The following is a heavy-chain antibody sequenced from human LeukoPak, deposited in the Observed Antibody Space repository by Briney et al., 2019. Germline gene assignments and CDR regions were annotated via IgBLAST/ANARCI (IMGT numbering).Heavy chain of an antibody. CDR2: ISYDGSNK. V-gene: IGHV3-30*18. J-gene: IGHJ3*02. CDR3: AKVRYFGPSAFDI. CDR1: GFTFSNYA. D-gene: IGHD3-9*01. Sequence: GGSLRLSCAASGFTFSNYAMYWVRQAPGKGLDWVAVISYDGSNKYYADSVKGRFTISRDNSKNTLYLQMNSLRAEDTAVYYCAKVRYFGPSAFDIWGQGTMVTVSS.